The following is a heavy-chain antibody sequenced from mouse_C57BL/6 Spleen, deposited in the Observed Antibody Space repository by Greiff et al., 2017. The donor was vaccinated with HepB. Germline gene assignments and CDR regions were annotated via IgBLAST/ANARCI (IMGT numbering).Heavy chain of an antibody. V-gene: IGHV3-6*01. Sequence: VQLKESGPGLVKPSQSLSLTCSVTGYSITSGYYWNWIRQFPGNKLEWMGYISYDGSNNYNPSLKNRISITRDTSNNQFFLKLNYVTTEDTATYYCAREVRYDYGGGYAMDYWGQGTSVTVSS. CDR3: AREVRYDYGGGYAMDY. J-gene: IGHJ4*01. D-gene: IGHD2-4*01. CDR1: GYSITSGYY. CDR2: ISYDGSN.